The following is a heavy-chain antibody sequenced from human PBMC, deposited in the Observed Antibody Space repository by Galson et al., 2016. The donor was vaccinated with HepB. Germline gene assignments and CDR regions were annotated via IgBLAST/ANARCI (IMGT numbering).Heavy chain of an antibody. D-gene: IGHD3-3*01. CDR2: IYSGGST. V-gene: IGHV3-53*01. J-gene: IGHJ5*02. CDR1: GFIVSSKF. CDR3: AKDAIGMVIGWLDP. Sequence: SLRLSCAASGFIVSSKFMNWVRQAPGKGLEWVSVIYSGGSTYYADSVRGRFTVSRDDSKNTVFLQMKSLRADDTALYYCAKDAIGMVIGWLDPWGQGTQVTVSS.